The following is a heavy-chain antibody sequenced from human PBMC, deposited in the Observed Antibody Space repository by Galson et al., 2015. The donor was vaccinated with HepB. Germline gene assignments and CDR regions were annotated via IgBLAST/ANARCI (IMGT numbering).Heavy chain of an antibody. CDR1: GYSFTSYW. V-gene: IGHV5-51*03. D-gene: IGHD3-22*01. CDR2: IYPGDSDT. Sequence: QSGAEVKKPGESLKISCKGSGYSFTSYWIGWVRQMPGKGLEWMGIIYPGDSDTRYSPSFQGQVTISADKSISTAYLQWSSLKASDTAMYYCARPPDYYDSSGYDYYFGYWGQGTLVTVSS. CDR3: ARPPDYYDSSGYDYYFGY. J-gene: IGHJ4*02.